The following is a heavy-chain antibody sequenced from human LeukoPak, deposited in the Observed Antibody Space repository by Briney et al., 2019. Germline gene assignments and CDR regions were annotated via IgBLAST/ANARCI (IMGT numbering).Heavy chain of an antibody. CDR2: ISESGST. CDR1: GGSITSYY. J-gene: IGHJ4*02. V-gene: IGHV4-59*08. CDR3: ARADSGSYSDY. D-gene: IGHD1-26*01. Sequence: SETLSLTCTVSGGSITSYYWSWIRQPPGKGLEWIGYISESGSTNSNPSLKSRVTISVDTSKNQFSLKLSSVTAADTAVYYCARADSGSYSDYWGQGTLVTVSS.